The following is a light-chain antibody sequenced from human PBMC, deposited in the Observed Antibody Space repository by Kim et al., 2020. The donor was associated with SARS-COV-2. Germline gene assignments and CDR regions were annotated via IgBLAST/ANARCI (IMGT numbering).Light chain of an antibody. J-gene: IGKJ1*01. CDR3: QQYGSSPGWT. CDR2: GAS. Sequence: PGERAPPSCRASQGVSSSYLAWYQQKPGQAPRLLIYGASSRATGIPDRFSGSGSGTDFTLTISRLEPEDFAVYYCQQYGSSPGWTFGQGTKVDIK. V-gene: IGKV3-20*01. CDR1: QGVSSSY.